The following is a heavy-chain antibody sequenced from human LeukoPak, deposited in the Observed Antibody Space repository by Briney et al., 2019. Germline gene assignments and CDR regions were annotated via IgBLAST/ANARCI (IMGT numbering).Heavy chain of an antibody. V-gene: IGHV4-59*01. D-gene: IGHD6-19*01. J-gene: IGHJ4*02. CDR1: GGSISSYY. CDR2: IYYSGST. CDR3: ARVGSSGWSQKYYFDY. Sequence: SETLSLTCTVSGGSISSYYWSWIRQPPGKGPEWIGYIYYSGSTNYNPSLKSRVTISVDTSKNQFSLKLSSVTAADTAVYYCARVGSSGWSQKYYFDYWGQGTLVTVSS.